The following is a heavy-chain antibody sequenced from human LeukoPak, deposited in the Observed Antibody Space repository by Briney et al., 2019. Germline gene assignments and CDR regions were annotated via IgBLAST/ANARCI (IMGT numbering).Heavy chain of an antibody. CDR3: AYSGQLVRVDY. CDR1: GFSLSTDEVG. J-gene: IGHJ4*02. D-gene: IGHD6-6*01. Sequence: SGPTLVKPTQTLTLTCTFSGFSLSTDEVGVGWIRQPPGKAPEWVALIYWDNDARYSPSLESRLTISKDTSKNQVVLTMTNMDPVVTATYYCAYSGQLVRVDYWGQGILVTVSS. CDR2: IYWDNDA. V-gene: IGHV2-5*02.